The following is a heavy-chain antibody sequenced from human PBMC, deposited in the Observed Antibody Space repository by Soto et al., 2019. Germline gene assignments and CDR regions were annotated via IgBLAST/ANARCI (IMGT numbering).Heavy chain of an antibody. D-gene: IGHD3-22*01. CDR3: AREYYYDSSGYGSWFGYFQQ. V-gene: IGHV1-46*01. J-gene: IGHJ1*01. CDR1: GYTFTSYY. CDR2: INPSGGST. Sequence: EASVKVSCKASGYTFTSYYMHWVRQAPGQGLEWMGIINPSGGSTSYAQKFQGRVTMTRDTSTSTVYMELSSLRSEDTAVYYCAREYYYDSSGYGSWFGYFQQWGQGTLVTVSS.